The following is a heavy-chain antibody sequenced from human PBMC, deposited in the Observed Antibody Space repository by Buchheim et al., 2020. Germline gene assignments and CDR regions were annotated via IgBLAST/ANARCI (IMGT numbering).Heavy chain of an antibody. J-gene: IGHJ6*03. CDR3: ARVIISGTYYYYYMDV. D-gene: IGHD1-26*01. CDR2: IYYSETT. Sequence: QVQLQESGPGLVKPSETLSLTCSVSDVSISSYYWSWIRQPPGKGLEWIGYIYYSETTNYNPSLKSRVTIAVETSKNQFSLKLTSVTAADTAVYYCARVIISGTYYYYYMDVWGKGTT. V-gene: IGHV4-59*01. CDR1: DVSISSYY.